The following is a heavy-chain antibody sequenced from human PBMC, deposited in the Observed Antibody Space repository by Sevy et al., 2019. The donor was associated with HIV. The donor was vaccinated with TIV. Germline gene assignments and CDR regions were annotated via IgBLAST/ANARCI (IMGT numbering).Heavy chain of an antibody. Sequence: GGSLRLSCAASEFMFSTYAMHWVRQAPGNGLEWVAVISYDGSRHYYADSVKGRFTISRDNSKNTLFLQMNSLRLEDTAFYYCARDAGYSTDWYPSDYWGQGTLVTVSS. CDR3: ARDAGYSTDWYPSDY. V-gene: IGHV3-30-3*01. CDR1: EFMFSTYA. J-gene: IGHJ4*02. D-gene: IGHD6-19*01. CDR2: ISYDGSRH.